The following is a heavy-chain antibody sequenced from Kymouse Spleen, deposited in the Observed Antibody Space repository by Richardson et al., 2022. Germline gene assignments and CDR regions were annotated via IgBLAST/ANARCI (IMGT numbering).Heavy chain of an antibody. CDR3: AREPSYSSGWYYFDY. CDR2: IKQDGSEK. V-gene: IGHV3-7*01. D-gene: IGHD6-19*01. CDR1: GFTFSSYW. J-gene: IGHJ4*02. Sequence: EVQLVESGGGLVQPGGSLRLSCAASGFTFSSYWMSWVRQAPGKGLEWVANIKQDGSEKYYVDSVKGRFTISRDNAKNSLYLQMNSLRAEDTAVYYCAREPSYSSGWYYFDYWGQGTLVTVSS.